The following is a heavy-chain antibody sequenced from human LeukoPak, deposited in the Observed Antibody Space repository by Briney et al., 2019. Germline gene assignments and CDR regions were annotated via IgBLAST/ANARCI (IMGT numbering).Heavy chain of an antibody. CDR1: GFTLSRYA. CDR3: AKKSRKGYNPFES. V-gene: IGHV3-23*01. CDR2: MSSSGGSP. J-gene: IGHJ4*02. Sequence: SGGSLRLPCAASGFTLSRYAMSWVRQAPGKGLEWVSGMSSSGGSPYYADSVKGRFTISRDNSKNTLYLEINSLRAEDTAVYYCAKKSRKGYNPFESLGQGTLVTVSS. D-gene: IGHD5-24*01.